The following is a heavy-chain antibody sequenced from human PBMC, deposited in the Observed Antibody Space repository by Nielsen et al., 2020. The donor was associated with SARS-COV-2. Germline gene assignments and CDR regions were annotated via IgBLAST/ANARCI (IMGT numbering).Heavy chain of an antibody. J-gene: IGHJ3*01. Sequence: GESLKISCAASGFIVSNNYMSWVRQAPGKGLEWVSVMYSAGTTYYADSVKGRFTISRHSSENSLYLQINSLRADDTALYYCARGGYCSSSSCYNAFDVWGEGTMVLVSS. V-gene: IGHV3-53*04. D-gene: IGHD2-2*03. CDR3: ARGGYCSSSSCYNAFDV. CDR2: MYSAGTT. CDR1: GFIVSNNY.